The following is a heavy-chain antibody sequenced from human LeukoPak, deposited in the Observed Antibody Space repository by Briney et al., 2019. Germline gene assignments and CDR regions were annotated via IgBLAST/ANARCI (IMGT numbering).Heavy chain of an antibody. J-gene: IGHJ4*02. CDR3: AKSIRDYCSGGSCYGFDY. CDR2: ISSSSSYI. Sequence: GGSLRLSCAASGFTFSSYSMNWVRQAPGKGLEWVSSISSSSSYIYYADSVKGRFTISRDNAKNSLYLQMNSLRAEDTAVYYCAKSIRDYCSGGSCYGFDYWGQGTLVTVSS. CDR1: GFTFSSYS. V-gene: IGHV3-21*04. D-gene: IGHD2-15*01.